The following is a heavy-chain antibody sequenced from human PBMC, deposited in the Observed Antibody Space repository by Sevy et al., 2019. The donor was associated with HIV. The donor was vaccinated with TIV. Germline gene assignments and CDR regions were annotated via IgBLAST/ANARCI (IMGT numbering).Heavy chain of an antibody. CDR3: ARGGDFNDRSAKRDFDY. CDR2: IWNDGSNK. CDR1: GFTFSSYG. Sequence: GGSLRLSCAASGFTFSSYGMHWVRQAPGKGLEWVALIWNDGSNKYYAHSVKGRFTISRDNSKNTLYLQMNSLRVEDTAVYFCARGGDFNDRSAKRDFDYWGQGTLVTVSS. J-gene: IGHJ4*02. D-gene: IGHD3-22*01. V-gene: IGHV3-33*01.